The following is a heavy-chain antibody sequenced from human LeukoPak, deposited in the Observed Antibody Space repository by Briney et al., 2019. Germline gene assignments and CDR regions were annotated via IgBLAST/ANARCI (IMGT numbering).Heavy chain of an antibody. D-gene: IGHD6-13*01. J-gene: IGHJ6*03. V-gene: IGHV4-59*01. CDR3: ARGGTAAAGHYYYYMDV. CDR2: IYYSGST. CDR1: GGSISSYY. Sequence: SETLSLTCTVSGGSISSYYWSWIRQPPGKGLEWIGYIYYSGSTNYNPSLKSRVTISVDTSKNQFSLRLSSVTAADTAVYYCARGGTAAAGHYYYYMDVWGKGTTVTVSS.